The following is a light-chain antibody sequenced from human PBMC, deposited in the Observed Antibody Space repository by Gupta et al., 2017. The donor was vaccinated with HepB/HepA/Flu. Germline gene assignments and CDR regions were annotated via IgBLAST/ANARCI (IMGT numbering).Light chain of an antibody. J-gene: IGKJ1*01. V-gene: IGKV1-9*01. CDR1: QASSSY. CDR3: QQLDIFRRT. CDR2: AAF. Sequence: DLQLTQSPYFLSASVGARVIITSRASQASSSYVDWYQQHPGKAPNLLIYAAFTLQNGVPSRICGGGAGTTFSLTTSSLQPHEFATFYYQQLDIFRRTFGQGTQVQIK.